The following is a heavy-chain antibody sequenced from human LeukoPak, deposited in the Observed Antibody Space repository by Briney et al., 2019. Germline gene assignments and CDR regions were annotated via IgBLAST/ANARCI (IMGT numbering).Heavy chain of an antibody. Sequence: GGSLRLSCAASGFTFDDYAMHWVRQAPGRGLEWVSGISWNSGSIGYADSVKGRFTISRDNAKNSLYLQMNSLRAEDTALYYCAKSNYYGSGSLTPYYFDYWGQGTLVTVSS. CDR2: ISWNSGSI. J-gene: IGHJ4*02. D-gene: IGHD3-10*01. CDR1: GFTFDDYA. V-gene: IGHV3-9*01. CDR3: AKSNYYGSGSLTPYYFDY.